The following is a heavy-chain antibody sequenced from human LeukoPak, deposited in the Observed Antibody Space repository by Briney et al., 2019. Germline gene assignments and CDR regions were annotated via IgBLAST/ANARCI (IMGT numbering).Heavy chain of an antibody. CDR3: ARAEGTAYYFDY. Sequence: SETLSLTCAVYGGSFSGYYWSRIRQPPGKGLEWIGEINHSGSTNYNPSLKSRVTISVDTSKNQFSLKLSSVTAADTAVYYCARAEGTAYYFDYWGQGTLVTVSS. J-gene: IGHJ4*02. CDR2: INHSGST. D-gene: IGHD1-1*01. CDR1: GGSFSGYY. V-gene: IGHV4-34*01.